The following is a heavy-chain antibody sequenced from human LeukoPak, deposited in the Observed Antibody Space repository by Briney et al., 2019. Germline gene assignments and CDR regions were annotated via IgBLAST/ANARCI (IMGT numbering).Heavy chain of an antibody. Sequence: GGSLRLSCAASGFTFSSYSMNWVRQAPGKGLEWVSSISSSSSYIYYADSVKGRFTISRDNAKNSLYLQMNSLRVEDTAVYYCASPPDYDSSGYYSNFDYWGQGTLVTVSS. CDR3: ASPPDYDSSGYYSNFDY. D-gene: IGHD3-22*01. CDR1: GFTFSSYS. J-gene: IGHJ4*02. V-gene: IGHV3-21*01. CDR2: ISSSSSYI.